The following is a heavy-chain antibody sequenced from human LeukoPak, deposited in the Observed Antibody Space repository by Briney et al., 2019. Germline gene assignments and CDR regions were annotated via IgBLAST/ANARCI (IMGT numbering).Heavy chain of an antibody. CDR2: IYTSGST. J-gene: IGHJ5*02. Sequence: PSETLSLTCTVSGGSISSYYWSWIRQPAGKGLEWIGRIYTSGSTNYNPSLKSRVTMSVDTSTHQFSLKLSSVTAADTAVYYCARSGSYPNWFDPWGQGTLVTVSS. V-gene: IGHV4-4*07. CDR3: ARSGSYPNWFDP. D-gene: IGHD1-26*01. CDR1: GGSISSYY.